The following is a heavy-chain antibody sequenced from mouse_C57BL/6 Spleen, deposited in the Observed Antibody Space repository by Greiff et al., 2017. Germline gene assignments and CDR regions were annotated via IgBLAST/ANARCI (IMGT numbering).Heavy chain of an antibody. CDR1: GYTFTSYW. CDR2: INPSNGGT. CDR3: ARGDYDYLYYFDY. D-gene: IGHD2-4*01. J-gene: IGHJ2*01. Sequence: QVHVKQPGTELVKPGASVKLSCKASGYTFTSYWMHWVKQRPGQGLEWIGNINPSNGGTNYNEKFKSKATLTVDKSSSTAYMQLSSLTSEDSAVYYCARGDYDYLYYFDYWGQGTTLTVSS. V-gene: IGHV1-53*01.